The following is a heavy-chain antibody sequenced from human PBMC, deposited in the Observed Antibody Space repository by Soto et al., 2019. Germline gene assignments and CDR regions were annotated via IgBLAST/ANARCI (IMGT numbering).Heavy chain of an antibody. D-gene: IGHD1-26*01. Sequence: QVQLVQSGGEVKKPGASVKVSRKPSGYTFTNYVISWVRRAPGQGLEWMGWISPFNGHTKYAQKFQGRVTLTTDTSTSTAYMELRSLIYDDTAVYYCARDAGSESYLAYWGQGTLVTVSS. J-gene: IGHJ4*02. CDR1: GYTFTNYV. V-gene: IGHV1-18*01. CDR2: ISPFNGHT. CDR3: ARDAGSESYLAY.